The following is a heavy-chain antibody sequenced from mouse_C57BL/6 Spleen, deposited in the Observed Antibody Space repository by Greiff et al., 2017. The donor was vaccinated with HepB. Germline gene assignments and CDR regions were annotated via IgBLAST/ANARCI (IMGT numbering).Heavy chain of an antibody. J-gene: IGHJ1*03. CDR2: IDPSDSYT. CDR1: GYTFTSYW. Sequence: VQLQQPGAELVMPGASVKLSCKASGYTFTSYWMHWVKQRPGQGLEWIGEIDPSDSYTNYNQKFKGKSTLTVDKSSSTAYMQLSSLTSEDSAVYYCARYDWNFDVWGTGTTVTVSS. CDR3: ARYDWNFDV. D-gene: IGHD2-12*01. V-gene: IGHV1-69*01.